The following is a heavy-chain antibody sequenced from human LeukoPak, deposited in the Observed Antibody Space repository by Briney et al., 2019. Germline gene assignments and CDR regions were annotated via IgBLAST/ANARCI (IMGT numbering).Heavy chain of an antibody. J-gene: IGHJ3*02. CDR2: IRYDGSNK. D-gene: IGHD6-19*01. CDR3: PKSAKKFTGSGWLNDAFDI. V-gene: IGHV3-30*02. CDR1: GFTFSSYG. Sequence: GGSLRLSCAASGFTFSSYGMHWVRQAPGKGLEWVAFIRYDGSNKYYADSVKGRFTISRDNSKNTLYLQMNSLRAEDTAVYYCPKSAKKFTGSGWLNDAFDIWGQGTMVTVPS.